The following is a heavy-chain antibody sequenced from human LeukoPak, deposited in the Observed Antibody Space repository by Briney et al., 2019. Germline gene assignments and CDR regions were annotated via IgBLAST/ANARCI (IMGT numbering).Heavy chain of an antibody. D-gene: IGHD2-21*01. CDR1: GFTFSTYW. V-gene: IGHV3-7*01. CDR3: ARDPYRIEEVGLVEYGAFDI. Sequence: PGGSLRLSCAASGFTFSTYWMTWVRQAPGKGLEWVANIKEDGSEKQYVDSVKGRFTMSRDNAKNSLYLQMNSLRVEDTAVYYCARDPYRIEEVGLVEYGAFDIWGQGTMVTVAS. CDR2: IKEDGSEK. J-gene: IGHJ3*02.